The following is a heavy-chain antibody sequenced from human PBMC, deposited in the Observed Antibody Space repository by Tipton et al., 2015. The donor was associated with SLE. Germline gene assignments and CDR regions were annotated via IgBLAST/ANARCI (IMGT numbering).Heavy chain of an antibody. Sequence: TLSLTCSVSGGSISGTSHYWDWIRQSPGKGLEWLGSIYYSGTSYYNPSLKSRVTISVDTSKNQISLKLRSVTAADTAVYYCAGTPWLVRFEYWGQGTLVNVSP. D-gene: IGHD3-10*01. CDR2: IYYSGTS. CDR3: AGTPWLVRFEY. J-gene: IGHJ4*02. CDR1: GGSISGTSHY. V-gene: IGHV4-39*01.